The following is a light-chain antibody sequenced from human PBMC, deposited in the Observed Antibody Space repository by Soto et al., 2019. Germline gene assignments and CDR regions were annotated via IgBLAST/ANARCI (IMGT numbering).Light chain of an antibody. Sequence: DIQMTQSPSSLSASVGDRVTITCRASQIIRNYLSWYQQKPGKAPKLLIYAAFNLQNGVPSKFSGSVSGADFTLTISSLQPDDFATYYFQQSYSTPCTFGQGTKVEIK. V-gene: IGKV1-39*01. CDR3: QQSYSTPCT. CDR1: QIIRNY. J-gene: IGKJ1*01. CDR2: AAF.